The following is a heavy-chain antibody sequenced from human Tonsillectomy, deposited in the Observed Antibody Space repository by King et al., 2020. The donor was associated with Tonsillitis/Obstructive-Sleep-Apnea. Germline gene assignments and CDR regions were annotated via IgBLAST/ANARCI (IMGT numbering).Heavy chain of an antibody. CDR1: GFTFSSYE. CDR2: ISSSGSTI. V-gene: IGHV3-48*03. J-gene: IGHJ4*02. D-gene: IGHD4-23*01. Sequence: VQLVESGGGLVQPGGSLRLSCAASGFTFSSYEMNWVRQAPGKGLEWVSYISSSGSTIYYADSVKGRFTISRDNAKNSLYLQMNSLRAEDTAVYYCARDDPYGGNKHWGQGTLVTVSS. CDR3: ARDDPYGGNKH.